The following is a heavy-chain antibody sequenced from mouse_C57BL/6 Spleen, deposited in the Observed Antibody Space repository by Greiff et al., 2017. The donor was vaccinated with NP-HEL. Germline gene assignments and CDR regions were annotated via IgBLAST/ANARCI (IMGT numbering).Heavy chain of an antibody. CDR3: ARSSISYYFDY. CDR2: INYDGSST. Sequence: EVQLVESEGGLVQPGSSMKLSCTASGFTFSDYYMAWVRQVPEKGLEWVANINYDGSSTYYLDSLKSRFIISRDNAKNILYLQMSSLKSEDTATYYCARSSISYYFDYWGQGTTLTVSS. V-gene: IGHV5-16*01. CDR1: GFTFSDYY. J-gene: IGHJ2*01.